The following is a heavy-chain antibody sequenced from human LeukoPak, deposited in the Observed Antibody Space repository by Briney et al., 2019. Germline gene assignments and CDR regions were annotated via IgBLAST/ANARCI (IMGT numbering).Heavy chain of an antibody. J-gene: IGHJ6*04. CDR3: AGETYDILTGYQYGMDV. V-gene: IGHV3-30*04. CDR2: ISYDGSNK. D-gene: IGHD3-9*01. CDR1: GFTFSSYA. Sequence: PGGSLRLSCAASGFTFSSYAMHWVRQAPGKGLEWVAVISYDGSNKYYADSVKGRFTISRDNSENTLYLQMNSLRAEDTAVYYCAGETYDILTGYQYGMDVWGKGTTVTVSS.